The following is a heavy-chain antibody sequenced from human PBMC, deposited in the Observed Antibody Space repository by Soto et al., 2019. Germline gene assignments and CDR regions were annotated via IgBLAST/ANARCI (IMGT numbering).Heavy chain of an antibody. CDR2: ISSTTNYI. Sequence: RGSLRLSCAASGFTFTRYSMNWVRQAPGKGLEWVSSISSTTNYIYYGDSMKGRFTISRDNAKNSLYLEMNSLRAEDTAVYYRARESEDLTSNFDYWRQGTLVTVSS. CDR3: ARESEDLTSNFDY. J-gene: IGHJ4*02. CDR1: GFTFTRYS. V-gene: IGHV3-21*06.